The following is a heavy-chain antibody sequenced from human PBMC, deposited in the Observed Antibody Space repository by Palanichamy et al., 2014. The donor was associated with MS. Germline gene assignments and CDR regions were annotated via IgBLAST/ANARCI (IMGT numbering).Heavy chain of an antibody. J-gene: IGHJ6*02. V-gene: IGHV3-74*01. D-gene: IGHD3-10*01. CDR1: GFTFSSYW. CDR3: ARDSGKGDGMDV. CDR2: VNSDGSRT. Sequence: EVQLVESGGGLVQPGGSLRLSCAASGFTFSSYWMHWVRQAPGKGLVWVSRVNSDGSRTNYADSVKGRFTISRDNAKNTLYLQMNSLRAEDTAVYYCARDSGKGDGMDVWGQGTTVTVSS.